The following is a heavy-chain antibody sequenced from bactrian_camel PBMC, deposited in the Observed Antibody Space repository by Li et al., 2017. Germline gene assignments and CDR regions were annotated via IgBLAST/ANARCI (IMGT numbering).Heavy chain of an antibody. V-gene: IGHV3S53*01. CDR2: IDSDGSI. Sequence: HVQLVESGGGSVQVGGSLSLSCVASGQPYSSACVWWFRQAPGKEREEVAAIDSDGSIKYADSVKGRFTVSKDSDQNIMYLQMNNLKPEDAGVYRCVAESLCAWLGTTEAYFGQGTQVTVS. J-gene: IGHJ4*01. D-gene: IGHD1*01. CDR1: GQPYSSAC.